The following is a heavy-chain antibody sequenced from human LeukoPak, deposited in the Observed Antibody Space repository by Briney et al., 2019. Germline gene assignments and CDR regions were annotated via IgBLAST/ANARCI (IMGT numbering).Heavy chain of an antibody. CDR1: GGSISSSSYY. Sequence: PSETLSLTCTVSGGSISSSSYYWGWIRQPPGKGLEWIGSIYYSGSTYYNPSLKSRVTISVDTSKNQFSLKLSSVTAADTAVYYCARGPMVRGVTPPFDYWGQGTLVTVSS. D-gene: IGHD3-10*01. CDR2: IYYSGST. CDR3: ARGPMVRGVTPPFDY. J-gene: IGHJ4*02. V-gene: IGHV4-39*07.